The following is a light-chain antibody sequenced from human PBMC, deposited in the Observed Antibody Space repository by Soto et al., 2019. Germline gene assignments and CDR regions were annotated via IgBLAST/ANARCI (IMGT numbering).Light chain of an antibody. CDR2: GVS. CDR3: QQYGNSPIT. Sequence: EIVLTQSPGTLSLSPGERATLSCSASQSVFSSLAWYQQKPGQAPRLLIYGVSNRATSIPDRFSGSGSGTDFTLTISRLEPEDFAVYYCQQYGNSPITFGQGTRLEIK. CDR1: QSVFSS. J-gene: IGKJ5*01. V-gene: IGKV3-20*01.